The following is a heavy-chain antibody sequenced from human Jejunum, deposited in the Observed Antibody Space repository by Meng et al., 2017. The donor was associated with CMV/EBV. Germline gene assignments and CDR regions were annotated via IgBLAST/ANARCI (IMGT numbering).Heavy chain of an antibody. Sequence: AVFGFTVSNYPMHWVRQAPGKGLEWVAVISDDGSNKYHADSVMGRFTISRDNSKNTLYLQMNSLRGEDTAIYYCARENDYRNYFDQWGQGTLVTVSS. V-gene: IGHV3-30-3*01. CDR2: ISDDGSNK. D-gene: IGHD4-11*01. CDR3: ARENDYRNYFDQ. CDR1: GFTVSNYP. J-gene: IGHJ4*02.